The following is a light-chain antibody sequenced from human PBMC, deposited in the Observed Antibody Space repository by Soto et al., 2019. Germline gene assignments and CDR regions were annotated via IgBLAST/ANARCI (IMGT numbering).Light chain of an antibody. CDR1: QSVRSTY. V-gene: IGKV3-20*01. Sequence: EIVLTQSPGTLSLSPGERATLSCRASQSVRSTYLAWYQQKPGLAPRLLIFGVSNRATGIPDRFSGSGSGTDFPLTISRLEPEDFAVYYCQQYVAYPLTFGGGTRVEIK. CDR2: GVS. J-gene: IGKJ4*01. CDR3: QQYVAYPLT.